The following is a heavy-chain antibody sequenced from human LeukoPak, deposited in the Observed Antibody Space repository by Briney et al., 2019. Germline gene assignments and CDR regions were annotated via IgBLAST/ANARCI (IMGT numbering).Heavy chain of an antibody. D-gene: IGHD3-3*01. CDR1: GFTFSSYA. J-gene: IGHJ4*02. CDR2: ISGSGGST. V-gene: IGHV3-23*01. CDR3: AKISFFTYFDFWSGYPIDY. Sequence: LSGGSLRLSCAASGFTFSSYAMSWVRQAPGKGLEWVSAISGSGGSTYYADSVKGRFTISRDNSKNTLYLQMNSLRAEDTAVYYCAKISFFTYFDFWSGYPIDYWGQGTLVTVSS.